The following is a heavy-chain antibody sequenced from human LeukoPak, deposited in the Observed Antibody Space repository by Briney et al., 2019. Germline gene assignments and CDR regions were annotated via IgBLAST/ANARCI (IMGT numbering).Heavy chain of an antibody. J-gene: IGHJ6*02. CDR3: ARVGRHGIRNYYYGLDV. D-gene: IGHD3-10*01. CDR1: GGSISSGGYY. V-gene: IGHV4-31*03. CDR2: ISYSGST. Sequence: SQTLSLTCTVSGGSISSGGYYWSWIRQHPGKGLEWIGHISYSGSTYYNSSHKSRVTISVDTSKNQFSLKLSSVTAADTAVYYCARVGRHGIRNYYYGLDVWGQGTTVTVSS.